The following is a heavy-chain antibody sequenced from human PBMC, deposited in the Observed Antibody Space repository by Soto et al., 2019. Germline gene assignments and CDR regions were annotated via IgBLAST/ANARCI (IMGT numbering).Heavy chain of an antibody. CDR2: ISASGGST. D-gene: IGHD3-3*01. CDR3: ATCVTIFGGNYYYYYGMDV. CDR1: GFTFSSYV. J-gene: IGHJ6*02. V-gene: IGHV3-23*01. Sequence: GGSLRLSCAPSGFTFSSYVMSWVRQAPGKGLEWVSAISASGGSTFYADSVKGRFTISRDNSKNTLYLQINNLRAEDTAVYYCATCVTIFGGNYYYYYGMDVWGQGTTVTVSS.